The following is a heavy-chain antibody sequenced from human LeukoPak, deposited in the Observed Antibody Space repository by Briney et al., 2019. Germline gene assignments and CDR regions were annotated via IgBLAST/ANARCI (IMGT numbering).Heavy chain of an antibody. CDR1: GGSISSYF. D-gene: IGHD6-19*01. Sequence: SETLSLTCTVSGGSISSYFWSWIRQPPGKGLEWIGYIYYSGSTNYNPSLKSRLTISVDTSKSQFSLKLSSVTAADTAVYYCARRAVAGTRFDPWGQGTLVTVSS. CDR3: ARRAVAGTRFDP. V-gene: IGHV4-59*01. J-gene: IGHJ5*02. CDR2: IYYSGST.